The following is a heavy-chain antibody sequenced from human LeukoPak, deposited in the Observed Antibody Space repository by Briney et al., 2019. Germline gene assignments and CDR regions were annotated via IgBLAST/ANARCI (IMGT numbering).Heavy chain of an antibody. D-gene: IGHD6-19*01. CDR2: IWYDGSNK. CDR1: GFTFRSYG. J-gene: IGHJ4*02. V-gene: IGHV3-33*08. CDR3: ARVRSAYSSGWPPLGY. Sequence: GRSLRLSCAASGFTFRSYGMHWVRQAPGKGLEWVAVIWYDGSNKYYADSVKGRFTISRDNSKNTLYLQMNSLRAEDTAVYYCARVRSAYSSGWPPLGYWGQGTLVTVSS.